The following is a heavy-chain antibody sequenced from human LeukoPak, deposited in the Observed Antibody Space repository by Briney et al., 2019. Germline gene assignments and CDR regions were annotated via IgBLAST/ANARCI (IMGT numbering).Heavy chain of an antibody. CDR2: IKQDGSEK. J-gene: IGHJ4*02. V-gene: IGHV3-7*01. CDR1: GFTFSSYW. Sequence: GGSLRLSCAASGFTFSSYWMSWVRQAPGKGLEWVANIKQDGSEKYYVDSVEGRFTISRDNAKNSLYLQMNSLRAEDTAVYYCASSADYGDYVSYFDYWGQGTLVTVSS. CDR3: ASSADYGDYVSYFDY. D-gene: IGHD4-17*01.